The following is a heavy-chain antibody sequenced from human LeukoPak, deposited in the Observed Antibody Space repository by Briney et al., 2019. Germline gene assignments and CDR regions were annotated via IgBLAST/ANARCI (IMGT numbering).Heavy chain of an antibody. J-gene: IGHJ4*02. V-gene: IGHV3-30*02. CDR3: ARDSTWIQLEGYFAY. Sequence: GGSLRLSCAASGFTFSSYGMHWVRQAPGKGLEWVAFIRYDGSNKYYADSVKGRFTISRDNSKNTLYLEMNNLRAEDTAVYYCARDSTWIQLEGYFAYWGQGTLVTVSP. CDR1: GFTFSSYG. CDR2: IRYDGSNK. D-gene: IGHD5-18*01.